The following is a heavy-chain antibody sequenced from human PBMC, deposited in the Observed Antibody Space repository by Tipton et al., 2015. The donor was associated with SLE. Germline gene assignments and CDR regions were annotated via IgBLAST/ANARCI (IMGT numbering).Heavy chain of an antibody. Sequence: TLSLTCTVSGGSISSHYWSWIRQPPGKGLEWIGYIYYSGSTNYNPSLKSRVTISVDTPKNQFSLKLSSVTAADTAVYYCARVAYDFWSGYSYYFDYWGQGTLVTVSS. CDR1: GGSISSHY. J-gene: IGHJ4*02. CDR2: IYYSGST. CDR3: ARVAYDFWSGYSYYFDY. V-gene: IGHV4-59*11. D-gene: IGHD3-3*01.